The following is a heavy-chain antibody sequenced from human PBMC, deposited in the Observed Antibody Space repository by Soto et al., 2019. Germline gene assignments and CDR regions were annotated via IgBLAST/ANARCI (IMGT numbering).Heavy chain of an antibody. J-gene: IGHJ4*02. V-gene: IGHV1-18*01. CDR1: GYTFTSSG. CDR3: ARDPGFGSAS. D-gene: IGHD3-16*01. CDR2: ISAYNGNT. Sequence: QVQLVQSGAEVKKPGASVKVSCKASGYTFTSSGISWVRQAPGQGLEWLGRISAYNGNTNYAQRLKGRVTMTTDTTASRASRELRRRLCDDTAVYSCARDPGFGSASGGQGPLFTVSS.